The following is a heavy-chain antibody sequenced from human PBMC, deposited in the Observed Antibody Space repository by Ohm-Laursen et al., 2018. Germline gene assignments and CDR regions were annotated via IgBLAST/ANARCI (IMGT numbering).Heavy chain of an antibody. CDR1: GFTFSSYG. CDR3: ARDWVYYDSSGYDGYFDY. Sequence: SLRLSCTASGFTFSSYGMHWVRQAPGKGLEWVAVIWYDGSNKYYADSVKGRFTISRDNSKNTLYLQMNSLRAEDTAVYYCARDWVYYDSSGYDGYFDYWGQGTLVTVSS. V-gene: IGHV3-33*01. J-gene: IGHJ4*02. CDR2: IWYDGSNK. D-gene: IGHD3-22*01.